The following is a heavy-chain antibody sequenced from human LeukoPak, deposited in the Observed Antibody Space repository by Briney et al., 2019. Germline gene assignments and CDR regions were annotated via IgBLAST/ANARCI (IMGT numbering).Heavy chain of an antibody. Sequence: GGSLRLSCAASGFTFSNYWMHWVRQAPGKGLEWVSRINSDGSSTTSADSVKGRFTISRDNAKNTLYLQMNSLRAEDTAVYYCAKGGATVIDYWGQGTLVTVSS. J-gene: IGHJ4*02. D-gene: IGHD4-17*01. V-gene: IGHV3-74*01. CDR2: INSDGSST. CDR1: GFTFSNYW. CDR3: AKGGATVIDY.